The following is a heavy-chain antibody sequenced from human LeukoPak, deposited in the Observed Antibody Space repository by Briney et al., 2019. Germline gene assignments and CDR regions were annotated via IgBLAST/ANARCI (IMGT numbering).Heavy chain of an antibody. CDR1: GYSTSSGYY. Sequence: PSETLSLTCSVSGYSTSSGYYWGWIRQPPGKGLEWIGSIYHSGNTYYKPSLKSRLTMSVDTSKNQLSLNLSSVTAADTAVYYCARAYYSSSWSHEYFYMDVWGKGTTVTVSS. D-gene: IGHD6-13*01. J-gene: IGHJ6*03. CDR3: ARAYYSSSWSHEYFYMDV. V-gene: IGHV4-38-2*02. CDR2: IYHSGNT.